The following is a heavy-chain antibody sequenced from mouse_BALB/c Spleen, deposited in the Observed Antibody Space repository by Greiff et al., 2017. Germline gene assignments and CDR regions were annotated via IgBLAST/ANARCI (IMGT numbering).Heavy chain of an antibody. CDR3: AYDDGYAMDY. D-gene: IGHD2-12*01. CDR2: IDPANGNT. CDR1: GFNIKDTY. Sequence: EVKLMESGAELVKPGASVKLSCTASGFNIKDTYMHWVKQRPEQGLEWIGRIDPANGNTKYDPKFQGKATITADTSSNTAYLQLSSLTSEDTAVYYCAYDDGYAMDYWGQGTSVTVSS. J-gene: IGHJ4*01. V-gene: IGHV14-3*02.